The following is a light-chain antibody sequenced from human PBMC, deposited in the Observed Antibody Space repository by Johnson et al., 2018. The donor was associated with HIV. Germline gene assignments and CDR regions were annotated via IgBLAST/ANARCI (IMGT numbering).Light chain of an antibody. V-gene: IGLV1-51*01. CDR1: TSNIGNND. CDR3: GTWDSSLSVYV. Sequence: QSVLTQPPSVSAAPGQKVTFSCSGSTSNIGNNDVSWYRHLPGTAPKLLIYDNYKRPSGIPDRFSGSKSGTSATLDIIGLQTGDEADYYCGTWDSSLSVYVFATGTKVTVL. J-gene: IGLJ1*01. CDR2: DNY.